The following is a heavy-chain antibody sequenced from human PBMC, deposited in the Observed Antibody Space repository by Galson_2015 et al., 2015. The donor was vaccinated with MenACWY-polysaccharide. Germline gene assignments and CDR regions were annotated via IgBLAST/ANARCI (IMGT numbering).Heavy chain of an antibody. CDR2: IKQDGSEK. J-gene: IGHJ6*02. Sequence: SLRLSCAASGFTFSDYWMTWVRRAPGKGLEWVANIKQDGSEKYYVDSVRGRFTISRDNAKNSLFLQMNSLRAEDTAVYYCARDQFVITIFVVPSMDVWGHGTTVPVSS. CDR3: ARDQFVITIFVVPSMDV. V-gene: IGHV3-7*01. CDR1: GFTFSDYW. D-gene: IGHD3-3*01.